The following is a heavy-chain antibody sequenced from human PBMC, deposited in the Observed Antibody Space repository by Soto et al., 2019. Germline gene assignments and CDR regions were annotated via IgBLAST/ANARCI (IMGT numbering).Heavy chain of an antibody. CDR1: GGSISSGDYY. J-gene: IGHJ4*02. Sequence: PSETLSLSCTVSGGSISSGDYYWSWIRQPPGKGLEWIGYIYYSGSTYYNPSLKSRVTISVDTSKNQFSLKLSSVTAADTAVYYCARVKPNYYDSSGYYSDYWGQGTLVTV. V-gene: IGHV4-30-4*01. CDR3: ARVKPNYYDSSGYYSDY. CDR2: IYYSGST. D-gene: IGHD3-22*01.